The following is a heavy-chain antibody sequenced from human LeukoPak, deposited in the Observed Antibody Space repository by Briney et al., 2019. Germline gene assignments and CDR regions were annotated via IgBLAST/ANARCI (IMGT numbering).Heavy chain of an antibody. V-gene: IGHV3-73*01. J-gene: IGHJ4*02. CDR2: IRNKANSYAT. D-gene: IGHD6-19*01. Sequence: PGGSLRLSCAASGFTFSGSAMHWVRQASGKGLEWVGRIRNKANSYATAYAASVKGRFTISRDDSKNTAYLQMNSLKTEDTAVYYCTTSWRLAPLARWGQGTLVTVSS. CDR1: GFTFSGSA. CDR3: TTSWRLAPLAR.